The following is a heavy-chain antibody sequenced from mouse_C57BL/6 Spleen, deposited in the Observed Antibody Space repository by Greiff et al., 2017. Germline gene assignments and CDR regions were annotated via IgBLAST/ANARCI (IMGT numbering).Heavy chain of an antibody. J-gene: IGHJ1*03. V-gene: IGHV1-69*01. CDR1: GYTFTSYW. CDR2: IDPSDSYT. CDR3: ARTYYRSSSYFDV. D-gene: IGHD1-1*01. Sequence: VQLQQPGAELVMPGASVKLSCKASGYTFTSYWMHWVKQRPGQGLEWIGEIDPSDSYTNYNQKFKGKSTLSVDKSSSTAYMQLSSLTSEDSAVYYCARTYYRSSSYFDVWGTGTTVTVSS.